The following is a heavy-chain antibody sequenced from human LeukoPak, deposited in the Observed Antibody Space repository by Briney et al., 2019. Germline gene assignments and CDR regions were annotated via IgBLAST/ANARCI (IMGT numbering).Heavy chain of an antibody. D-gene: IGHD3-16*01. J-gene: IGHJ5*02. CDR1: GLSSSIYA. Sequence: GGSLRLSCVASGLSSSIYATSWVSPAPGRWMGWVSAIRASGGRTYYADSVKGGFSTSTDNSKNTLYLQMDRLRAEETAVYYWAKGLGGWFDPWGQGTLVTVSS. CDR2: IRASGGRT. CDR3: AKGLGGWFDP. V-gene: IGHV3-23*01.